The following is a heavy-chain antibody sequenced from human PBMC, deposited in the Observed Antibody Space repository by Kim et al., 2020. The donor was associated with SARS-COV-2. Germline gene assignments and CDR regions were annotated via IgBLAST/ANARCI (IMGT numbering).Heavy chain of an antibody. CDR2: ILYSGGT. Sequence: SETLSLTCTVSGGSISSSSYYWGWIRQPPGKGLEWIGSILYSGGTYYNPSLKSRVTISVDTSKNQFSLKLTSVTAADTAVYYCARDAAGYSYGYNWFDPWGQGTLVTVSS. V-gene: IGHV4-39*07. J-gene: IGHJ5*02. CDR3: ARDAAGYSYGYNWFDP. CDR1: GGSISSSSYY. D-gene: IGHD5-18*01.